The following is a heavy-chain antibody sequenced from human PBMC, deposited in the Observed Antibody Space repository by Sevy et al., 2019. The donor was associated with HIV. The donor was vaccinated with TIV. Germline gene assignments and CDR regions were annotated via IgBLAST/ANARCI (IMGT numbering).Heavy chain of an antibody. J-gene: IGHJ4*02. CDR3: ARDSRDDSSGSNFDY. D-gene: IGHD3-22*01. V-gene: IGHV4-4*07. Sequence: SETLSLTCTVSGGSISSYYWSWIRQPAGKGLEWIGRIYTSGSTNYNPSLKSRVTVSVDTSKNQFSLKLSSVTAADTAVYYCARDSRDDSSGSNFDYWGQGTLVTVSS. CDR2: IYTSGST. CDR1: GGSISSYY.